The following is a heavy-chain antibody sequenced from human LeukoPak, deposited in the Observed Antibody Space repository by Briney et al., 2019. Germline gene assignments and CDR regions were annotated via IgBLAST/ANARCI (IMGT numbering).Heavy chain of an antibody. CDR1: GYTFIGYY. Sequence: ASVKVPCKASGYTFIGYYIHWVRQAPGQGLEWMGWMNPNSGDTNYAQKFQGRVTMTRDTSISTAYMELSRLRSDDTAVYYCSRIYIQDGNCNWGQGTLVTVSS. D-gene: IGHD1-7*01. J-gene: IGHJ4*02. CDR3: SRIYIQDGNCN. CDR2: MNPNSGDT. V-gene: IGHV1-2*02.